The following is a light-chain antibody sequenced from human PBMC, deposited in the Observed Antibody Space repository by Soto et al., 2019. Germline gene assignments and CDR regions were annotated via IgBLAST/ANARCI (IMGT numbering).Light chain of an antibody. CDR3: QQYGNSPAIT. CDR1: QSVSASY. V-gene: IGKV3-20*01. Sequence: EIVLTQSPGTLSLSPGERATLSCRASQSVSASYLAWYQQKPGQAPRLLIYAASSRATGIPDRFSGSGSGTDFTLTVSRLEPEDFAVYYCQQYGNSPAITFGQGTRLE. CDR2: AAS. J-gene: IGKJ5*01.